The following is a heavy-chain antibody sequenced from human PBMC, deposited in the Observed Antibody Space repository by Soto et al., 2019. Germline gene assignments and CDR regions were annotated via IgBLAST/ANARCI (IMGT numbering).Heavy chain of an antibody. CDR3: TTSCPESSSWPQIDAFDI. CDR1: GFTFSSYT. J-gene: IGHJ3*02. CDR2: INTINYI. Sequence: GGSLRLSCAGSGFTFSSYTMNWVRQAPGKGLEWVSSINTINYIYYADSVKGRFTISRDNAKNSLYLQMNGLIAEDTAVYYCTTSCPESSSWPQIDAFDIWGLGTMVTVSS. D-gene: IGHD6-13*01. V-gene: IGHV3-21*01.